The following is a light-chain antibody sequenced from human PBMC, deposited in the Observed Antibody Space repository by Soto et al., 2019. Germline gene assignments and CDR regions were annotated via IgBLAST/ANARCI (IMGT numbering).Light chain of an antibody. Sequence: EIVLTQSPGTLSLSPGERATLSCRASQSVSSSYLAWYQLKLGQAPRLLIYGASSRATGIPDRFSGSGSGTDFTLTISRLEPEDFAVYYCQQYGSTPRTFGQGTKVESK. CDR2: GAS. V-gene: IGKV3-20*01. J-gene: IGKJ1*01. CDR1: QSVSSSY. CDR3: QQYGSTPRT.